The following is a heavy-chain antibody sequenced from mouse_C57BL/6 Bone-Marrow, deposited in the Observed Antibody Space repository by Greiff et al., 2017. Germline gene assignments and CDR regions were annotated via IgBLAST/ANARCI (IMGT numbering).Heavy chain of an antibody. CDR2: IRSKSNNYAT. V-gene: IGHV10-1*01. Sequence: EVQLVESGGGLVQPKGSLKLSCAASGFSFNTYAMNWVRQAPGKGLEWVARIRSKSNNYATYYADSVKDRFTISRDDSESMLYLQMNNLKTEDTAMYYCVRHEGYLGHFDVWGTGTTVTVSS. CDR3: VRHEGYLGHFDV. CDR1: GFSFNTYA. J-gene: IGHJ1*03.